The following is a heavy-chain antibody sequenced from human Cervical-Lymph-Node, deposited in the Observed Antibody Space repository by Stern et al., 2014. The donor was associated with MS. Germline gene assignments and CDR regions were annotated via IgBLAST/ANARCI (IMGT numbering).Heavy chain of an antibody. J-gene: IGHJ4*02. CDR1: GGSISSSYY. Sequence: VQLQESGPGLVKPSETLSRTCTVSGGSISSSYYWGWIRQSSGKGLEWIGSIDDTGRTFYNPSLKRRVTIFVDTSNHQVSLKTSSVTAADTAVYYCVRQVTVRSRFDYWGQGTLVTVSS. V-gene: IGHV4-39*01. CDR3: VRQVTVRSRFDY. CDR2: IDDTGRT. D-gene: IGHD4-11*01.